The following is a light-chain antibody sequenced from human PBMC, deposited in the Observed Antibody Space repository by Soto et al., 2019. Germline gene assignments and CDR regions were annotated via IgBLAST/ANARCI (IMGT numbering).Light chain of an antibody. CDR2: DVS. Sequence: QSALAQPASVSGSPGQSITVSCTGTSSDIGGYSYVSWYQQRPGKAPKLIHYDVSDRPSGLSSRFSGSKSGNTASLTISGLQAEDEADYYCSSYTTRSTYVFGAGTKVTVL. V-gene: IGLV2-14*01. J-gene: IGLJ1*01. CDR1: SSDIGGYSY. CDR3: SSYTTRSTYV.